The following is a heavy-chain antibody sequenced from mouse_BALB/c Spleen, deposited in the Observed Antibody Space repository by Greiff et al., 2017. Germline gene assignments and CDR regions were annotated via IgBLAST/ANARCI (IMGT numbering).Heavy chain of an antibody. CDR3: ARVAGYFDY. Sequence: EVQGVESGGGLVQPGGSLKLSCAASGFTFSSYGMSWVRQTPDKRLELVATINSNGGSTYYPDSVKGRFTISRDNAKNTLYLQMSSLKSEDTAMYYCARVAGYFDYWGQGTTLTVSS. J-gene: IGHJ2*01. V-gene: IGHV5-6-3*01. CDR2: INSNGGST. CDR1: GFTFSSYG.